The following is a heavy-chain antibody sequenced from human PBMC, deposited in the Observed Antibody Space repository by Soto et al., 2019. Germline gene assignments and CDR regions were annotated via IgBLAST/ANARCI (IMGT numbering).Heavy chain of an antibody. Sequence: GGSLRLSCAASGFSFIAYGMHWVRQAPGKGLEWVAFISYDGSNTYYADSVKGRFTISRDNSKSTLYLQMNSLRPEDTAVFYCAKDANSYLCTNGVCYPDYWGQGTLVTVSS. D-gene: IGHD2-8*01. V-gene: IGHV3-30*18. CDR3: AKDANSYLCTNGVCYPDY. CDR2: ISYDGSNT. CDR1: GFSFIAYG. J-gene: IGHJ4*02.